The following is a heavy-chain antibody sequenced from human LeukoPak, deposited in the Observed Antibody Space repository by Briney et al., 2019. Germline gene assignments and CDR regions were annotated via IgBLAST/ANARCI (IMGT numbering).Heavy chain of an antibody. J-gene: IGHJ4*02. CDR2: ISDSGTIT. CDR1: GFTFSCFS. V-gene: IGHV3-23*01. D-gene: IGHD1-14*01. Sequence: GGSLRLSWAASGFTFSCFSMTLVRQAPGKGLEWVSSISDSGTITYYADSVKGRFTIFRDNSNKRLLLQMNSLRAEDTAVYLWTRSRARSVHTELYYWGQGTLVTVSS. CDR3: TRSRARSVHTELYY.